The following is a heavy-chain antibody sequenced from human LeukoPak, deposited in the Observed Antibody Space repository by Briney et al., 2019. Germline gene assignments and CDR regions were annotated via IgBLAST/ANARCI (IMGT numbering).Heavy chain of an antibody. CDR3: AKEQFGSTSMDTFDY. D-gene: IGHD5-18*01. J-gene: IGHJ4*02. V-gene: IGHV3-23*01. CDR1: GFTFTSYP. CDR2: IDSSGDRT. Sequence: PGGSLRLSCAASGFTFTSYPMSWVRQAPGKGLEWVSTIDSSGDRTHYADSVKGRFTISRDSSKNTVYLQMDSLRVEDTAIYYCAKEQFGSTSMDTFDYWGQGTLVIVSS.